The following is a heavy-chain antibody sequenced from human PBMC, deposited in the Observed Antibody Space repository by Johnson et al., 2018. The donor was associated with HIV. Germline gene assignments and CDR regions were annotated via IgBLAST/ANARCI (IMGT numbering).Heavy chain of an antibody. Sequence: QVQLVESGGGVVQPGRSLTLSCAASGFTLSSHGIHWVRQAPGKGLEWVAIMWYDGSHLGCADSVKDRFTISRDVSKNPVYLQMSSLKPEDTAVYYCTRDRIQIWSYVGTFDTWGPGALVTVPS. CDR1: GFTLSSHG. V-gene: IGHV3-33*01. CDR2: MWYDGSHL. J-gene: IGHJ3*02. D-gene: IGHD5-18*01. CDR3: TRDRIQIWSYVGTFDT.